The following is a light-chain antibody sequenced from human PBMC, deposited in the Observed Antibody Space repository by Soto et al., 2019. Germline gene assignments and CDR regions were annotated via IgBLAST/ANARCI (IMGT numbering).Light chain of an antibody. CDR2: GAS. CDR1: QSVSSSY. J-gene: IGKJ1*01. V-gene: IGKV3-20*01. Sequence: EIVLTQSPGTLSLSPGERATLSCRASQSVSSSYLACYQQKPGQAPRLLIYGASSRATGIPDRFSGSGSGTDFILTISRLEPEDFAVYYCQQYGSSPRTFGQGTKVDIK. CDR3: QQYGSSPRT.